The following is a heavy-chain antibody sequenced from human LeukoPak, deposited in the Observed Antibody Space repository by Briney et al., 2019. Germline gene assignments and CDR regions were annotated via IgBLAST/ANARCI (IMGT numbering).Heavy chain of an antibody. Sequence: GGSLRLSCAASGFTVSSNYMSWVRQAPGKGLEWVSVIYSGGSTYYADSVKGRFTISRDNSKNTLYLQMNSLRAEDTAVYYCANNNYCSRTSCYTGSISYWGQGTLVTVSS. D-gene: IGHD2-2*02. J-gene: IGHJ4*02. CDR3: ANNNYCSRTSCYTGSISY. CDR2: IYSGGST. V-gene: IGHV3-53*05. CDR1: GFTVSSNY.